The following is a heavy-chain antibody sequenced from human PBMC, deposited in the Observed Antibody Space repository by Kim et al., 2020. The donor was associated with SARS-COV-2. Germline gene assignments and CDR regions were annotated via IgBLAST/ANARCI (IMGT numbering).Heavy chain of an antibody. D-gene: IGHD2-15*01. CDR3: ARQRTIGYCSGGSCFGAFDI. V-gene: IGHV5-51*01. Sequence: GESLKISCKGSGYSFTSYWIGWVRQMPGKGLEWMGIIYPGDSDTRYSPSFQGQVTISADKSISTAYLQWSSLKASDTAMYYCARQRTIGYCSGGSCFGAFDIWGQGTMVTVSS. CDR1: GYSFTSYW. J-gene: IGHJ3*02. CDR2: IYPGDSDT.